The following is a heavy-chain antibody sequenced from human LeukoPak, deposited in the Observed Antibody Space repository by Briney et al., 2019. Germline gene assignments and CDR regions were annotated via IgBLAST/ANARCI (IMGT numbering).Heavy chain of an antibody. D-gene: IGHD3-22*01. V-gene: IGHV3-23*01. CDR3: ARDGGFESSLATL. CDR2: ISGSGDST. CDR1: GFTFSSYA. J-gene: IGHJ4*02. Sequence: GGSLRLSCAASGFTFSSYAMSWVRQAPGKGLEWVSFISGSGDSTFYADSVKGRFTISRDNSKNALYLQMNSLRAGDTAVYYCARDGGFESSLATLWGQGALVTVSS.